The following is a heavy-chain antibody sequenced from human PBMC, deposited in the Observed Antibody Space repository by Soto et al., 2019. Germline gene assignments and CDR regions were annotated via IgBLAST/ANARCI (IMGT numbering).Heavy chain of an antibody. J-gene: IGHJ4*02. V-gene: IGHV1-69*01. Sequence: QVQLVQSGAEVKKPGSSVKVSCKASGGTFSSYPISWVRQAPGQGLEWMGVIIPIFGSVNSAQKFQGRVTITADESTSTAYMELSSLRSEDTAVYYCARPRTTGTTKGYDYWGQGTLVIVSS. CDR1: GGTFSSYP. CDR2: IIPIFGSV. D-gene: IGHD1-1*01. CDR3: ARPRTTGTTKGYDY.